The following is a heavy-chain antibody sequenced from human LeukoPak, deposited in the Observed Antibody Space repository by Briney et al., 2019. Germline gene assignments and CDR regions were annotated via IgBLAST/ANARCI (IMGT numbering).Heavy chain of an antibody. CDR2: ISYDGSNK. V-gene: IGHV3-30*18. J-gene: IGHJ4*02. Sequence: PGRSLRLSCAASGFTFSSYGMHWVRQAPGKGLEWVAVISYDGSNKYYADSVKGRFTISRDNSKNTLYLQMNSLRAEDTAVYYCAKLTGHFDYWGQGTLVTVSS. CDR1: GFTFSSYG. D-gene: IGHD1-1*01. CDR3: AKLTGHFDY.